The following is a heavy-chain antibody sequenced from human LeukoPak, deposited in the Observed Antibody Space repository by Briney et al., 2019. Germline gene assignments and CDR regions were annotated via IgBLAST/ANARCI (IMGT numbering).Heavy chain of an antibody. D-gene: IGHD3-22*01. J-gene: IGHJ4*02. CDR2: IYPGDSDT. V-gene: IGHV5-51*01. CDR3: ARQDGSGLYYFDY. CDR1: GYSFTSYW. Sequence: GESLQISCKGSGYSFTSYWIGWVRPMPGKGLEWMGIIYPGDSDTRYRPSFQGQVTISVDKSINTAYLQWSSLKASDTATYYCARQDGSGLYYFDYWGQGTLVTVSS.